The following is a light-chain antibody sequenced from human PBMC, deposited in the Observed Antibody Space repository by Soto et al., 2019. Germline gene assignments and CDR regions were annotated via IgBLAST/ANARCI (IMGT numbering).Light chain of an antibody. CDR1: QSVSSY. CDR2: DAS. Sequence: EIVLTQSTASLSLSPGERATLSYRASQSVSSYLAWYQQKPGQAPRLLIYDASNRATGIPARFSGSGSGTAFTLPISSLEPEDFSVYYCQQRSNWPPWTFGQGTKVEIK. J-gene: IGKJ1*01. CDR3: QQRSNWPPWT. V-gene: IGKV3-11*01.